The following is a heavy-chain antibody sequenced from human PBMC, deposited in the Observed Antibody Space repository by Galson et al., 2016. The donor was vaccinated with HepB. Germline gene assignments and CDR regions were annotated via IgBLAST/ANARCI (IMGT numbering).Heavy chain of an antibody. J-gene: IGHJ4*02. CDR3: AKEEIAAAGTALDY. CDR2: ITGSGAST. CDR1: GFSFSTCA. V-gene: IGHV3-23*01. Sequence: SLRLSCAASGFSFSTCAMNWVRQAPGKGLEWVSTITGSGASTYYVDSVKGRFTVSRANSKNTLYLQMNSLTAEDTATYFCAKEEIAAAGTALDYWGRGTLVTVSS. D-gene: IGHD6-13*01.